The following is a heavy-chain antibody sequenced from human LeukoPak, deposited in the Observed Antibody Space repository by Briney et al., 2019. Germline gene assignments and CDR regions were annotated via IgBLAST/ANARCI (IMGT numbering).Heavy chain of an antibody. CDR3: ANYRQSITAAGNSREFADY. CDR1: GFTFSSYA. J-gene: IGHJ4*02. D-gene: IGHD6-13*01. CDR2: ISGGGGST. V-gene: IGHV3-23*01. Sequence: PGGSLRLSCAASGFTFSSYAMSWVRQAPGKGLEWVSVISGGGGSTYYADSVKGRFTISRDNSKNTLYLQMNGLRAEDTAVYYCANYRQSITAAGNSREFADYWGQGTLVTVSS.